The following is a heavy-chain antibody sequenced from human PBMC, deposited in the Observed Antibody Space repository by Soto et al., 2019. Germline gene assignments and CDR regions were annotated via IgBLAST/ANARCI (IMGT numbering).Heavy chain of an antibody. CDR3: ARAMSSFPVGWFDP. D-gene: IGHD2-2*01. Sequence: QLQLQESGSGLVKPSQTLSLTCAVSGGSISSGGYSWSWIRQPPGKGLEWIGYIYHSGSTYYNPSLKSRVTISVDRSKNQSSLKLSSVTAADTAVYYCARAMSSFPVGWFDPWGQGTLVTVSS. V-gene: IGHV4-30-2*01. CDR2: IYHSGST. J-gene: IGHJ5*02. CDR1: GGSISSGGYS.